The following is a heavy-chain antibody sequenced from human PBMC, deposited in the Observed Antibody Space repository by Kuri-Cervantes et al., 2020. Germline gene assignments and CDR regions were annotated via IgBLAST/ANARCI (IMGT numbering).Heavy chain of an antibody. D-gene: IGHD2-21*01. Sequence: ASVKVSCKASGYTFTSYYMHWVRQAPGQGLEWMGIINPSGGSTSYAQKFQGRVTMTRDTSTSTVYMELRSLRSDDTAVYYCARETTCGGDCYLFDYWGQGTLVTVSS. CDR1: GYTFTSYY. CDR2: INPSGGST. V-gene: IGHV1-46*01. CDR3: ARETTCGGDCYLFDY. J-gene: IGHJ4*02.